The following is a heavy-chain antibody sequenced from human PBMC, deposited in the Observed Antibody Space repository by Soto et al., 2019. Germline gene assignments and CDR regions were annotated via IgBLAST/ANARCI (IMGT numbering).Heavy chain of an antibody. CDR3: ERGMGRYFDL. CDR2: LSASGRT. J-gene: IGHJ2*01. V-gene: IGHV4-4*07. D-gene: IGHD2-8*01. CDR1: GDSIGNFC. Sequence: TLSLACPLSGDSIGNFCWSWIRQPAGKGLESLGRLSASGRTNDSPSLQSRVTMSLDRSKNRFSLRLTSVSAADTAVYFCERGMGRYFDLWGRGTLVTVSS.